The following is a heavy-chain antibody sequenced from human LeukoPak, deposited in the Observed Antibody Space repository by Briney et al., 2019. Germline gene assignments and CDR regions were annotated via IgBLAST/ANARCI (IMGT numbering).Heavy chain of an antibody. CDR1: GGSFSGYY. J-gene: IGHJ6*03. Sequence: SETLSLTCAVYGGSFSGYYWSWIRQPPGKGLEWIGEINHSGSTNYNPSLKSRVTISVDTSKNQFSLKLSSVTAADTAVYYCARGGADIVVVPAAHRDMGVWGKGTTVTVSS. D-gene: IGHD2-2*01. CDR2: INHSGST. V-gene: IGHV4-34*01. CDR3: ARGGADIVVVPAAHRDMGV.